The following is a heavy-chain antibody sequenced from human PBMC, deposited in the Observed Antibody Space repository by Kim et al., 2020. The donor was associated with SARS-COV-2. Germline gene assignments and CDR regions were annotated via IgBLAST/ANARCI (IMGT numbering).Heavy chain of an antibody. Sequence: GGSLRLSCAASGFTFSSYGMHWVRQAPGKGLEWVAVISYDGSNKYYADSVKGRFTISRDNSKNTLYLQMNSLRAEDTAVYYCAKLISTVGATLSAWGQGTLVTVSS. J-gene: IGHJ5*02. CDR2: ISYDGSNK. V-gene: IGHV3-30*18. CDR3: AKLISTVGATLSA. CDR1: GFTFSSYG. D-gene: IGHD1-26*01.